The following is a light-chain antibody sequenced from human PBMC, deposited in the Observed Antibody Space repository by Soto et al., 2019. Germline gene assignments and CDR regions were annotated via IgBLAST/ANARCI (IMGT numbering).Light chain of an antibody. J-gene: IGLJ1*01. CDR3: SLSTISNVLPFV. CDR2: EVT. V-gene: IGLV2-14*01. Sequence: QSVLTQPASVSGSPGQSITISCTGTRRDVGGYNYVSWYQQYPGKSPKLLIYEVTHRPSGVSNRFSGSKSGNTASLTISGLQAEDEADYSCSLSTISNVLPFVFGTGSKVTVL. CDR1: RRDVGGYNY.